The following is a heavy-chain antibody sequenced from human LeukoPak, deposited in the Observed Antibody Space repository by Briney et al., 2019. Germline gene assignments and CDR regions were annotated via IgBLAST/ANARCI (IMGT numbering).Heavy chain of an antibody. D-gene: IGHD2-15*01. Sequence: ASVKLSCKASGGTFSSYAISWVRQAPGQGLEWMGRIIPILGIANYAQKFQGRVTITADKSTSTAYMELSSLRPEDTAVYYCARAQDDYFDYWGQGTLVTVSS. V-gene: IGHV1-69*04. J-gene: IGHJ4*02. CDR1: GGTFSSYA. CDR2: IIPILGIA. CDR3: ARAQDDYFDY.